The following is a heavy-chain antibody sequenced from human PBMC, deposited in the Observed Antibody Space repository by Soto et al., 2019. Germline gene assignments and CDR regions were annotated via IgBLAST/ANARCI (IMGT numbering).Heavy chain of an antibody. Sequence: ASVKVSCKASGYTFSTYAMHWVRQAPGQSLEWMGWLNGGTGQTRYSQKFQDRVIITRDTSARTAYMELRSLRSEDTAVYYCAGRGSGSYYQAVAGPYGMDVWGQGTTVTVSS. CDR3: AGRGSGSYYQAVAGPYGMDV. CDR2: LNGGTGQT. CDR1: GYTFSTYA. D-gene: IGHD3-10*01. V-gene: IGHV1-3*01. J-gene: IGHJ6*02.